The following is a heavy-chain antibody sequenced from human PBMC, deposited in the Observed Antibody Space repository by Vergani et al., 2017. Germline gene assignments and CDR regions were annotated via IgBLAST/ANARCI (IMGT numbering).Heavy chain of an antibody. CDR2: INPIDSKI. J-gene: IGHJ4*02. Sequence: EVMLVQSGAEVKKPGESLKISCKYSESSFIRNEIAWVRQMSGKGLQWMGNINPIDSKIAYSPSFQGQAIMSLDKSITTAYLQWRSLKASDTAIYYCTRHVPCGNGACLHFDYWGQGTQVTVSS. CDR3: TRHVPCGNGACLHFDY. CDR1: ESSFIRNE. V-gene: IGHV5-51*01. D-gene: IGHD2-8*01.